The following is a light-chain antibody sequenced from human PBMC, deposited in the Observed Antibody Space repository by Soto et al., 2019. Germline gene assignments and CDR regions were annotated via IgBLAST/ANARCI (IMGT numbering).Light chain of an antibody. J-gene: IGKJ5*01. Sequence: DIQMTQSPSTLSASVVDRVTITCLASQSISSWLSWYQQKPGKAPKFLIYDASSLQSGFPSRFSGSGSGPEFTLTISSLQPEDFATYYCQQLNSYPYFGQGTRLEIK. CDR3: QQLNSYPY. V-gene: IGKV1-5*01. CDR1: QSISSW. CDR2: DAS.